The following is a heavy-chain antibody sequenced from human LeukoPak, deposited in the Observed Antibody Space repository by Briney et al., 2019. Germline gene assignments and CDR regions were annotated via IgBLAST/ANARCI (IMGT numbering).Heavy chain of an antibody. J-gene: IGHJ3*02. D-gene: IGHD3-9*01. Sequence: ASVKVSCKASGYTFTCYYMHWVRQAPGQGLEWMGWINPNSGGTNYAQKFQGRVTMTRDTSISTAYMELSRLRSDDTAVYYCARVVDYDILTGYQPDAFDIWGQGTMVTVSS. CDR1: GYTFTCYY. CDR2: INPNSGGT. V-gene: IGHV1-2*02. CDR3: ARVVDYDILTGYQPDAFDI.